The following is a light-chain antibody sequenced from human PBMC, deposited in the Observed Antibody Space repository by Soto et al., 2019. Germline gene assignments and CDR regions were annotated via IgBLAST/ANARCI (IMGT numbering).Light chain of an antibody. CDR3: QSYYSTLSARYV. CDR1: SYNIGANYD. J-gene: IGLJ1*01. Sequence: QSVLAQPPAPSGAPGPRVTISCTGSSYNIGANYDVHWYQHRPGTAPKLLIFGNTNRPSGVPDRFSGSKSGTSASLAITGLQAEDEGDYYGQSYYSTLSARYVFGTGTKVTVL. V-gene: IGLV1-40*01. CDR2: GNT.